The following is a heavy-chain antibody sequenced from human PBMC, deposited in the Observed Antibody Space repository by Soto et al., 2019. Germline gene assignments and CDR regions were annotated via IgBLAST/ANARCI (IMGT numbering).Heavy chain of an antibody. D-gene: IGHD6-6*01. J-gene: IGHJ4*02. CDR1: GDSVSSNSAA. CDR3: ARGGIAARPGGFDY. CDR2: TYYRSKWYN. V-gene: IGHV6-1*01. Sequence: PSQTLSLTCAISGDSVSSNSAAWNWIRQSPSRGLEWLGRTYYRSKWYNDYAVSVKSRITINPGTSKNQFSLQLNSVTPEDTAVYYCARGGIAARPGGFDYWGQGTLVTVSS.